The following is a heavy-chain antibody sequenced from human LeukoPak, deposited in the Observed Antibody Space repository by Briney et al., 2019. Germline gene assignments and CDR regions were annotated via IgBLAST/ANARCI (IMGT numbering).Heavy chain of an antibody. CDR3: ARVAEAAAFDY. Sequence: GGSLRLSCAASGFTFSSYSMTWVRQAPGKGLEWVSSISSSSRYIYYADSMKGRFTISRDSAKNSLFLQMNSLRAEDTAVYYCARVAEAAAFDYWGQGTLVTVSS. D-gene: IGHD6-13*01. CDR1: GFTFSSYS. J-gene: IGHJ4*02. V-gene: IGHV3-21*01. CDR2: ISSSSRYI.